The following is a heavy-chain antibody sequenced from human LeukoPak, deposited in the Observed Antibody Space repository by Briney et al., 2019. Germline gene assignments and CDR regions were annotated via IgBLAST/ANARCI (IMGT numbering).Heavy chain of an antibody. CDR2: FDPEDGET. CDR1: GYTLTELS. Sequence: GAAVKVFSNVSGYTLTELSMHWWRQAPGKGRVWMRGFDPEDGETIYAQKFVDRGTTTEDTSTDTAYMELSSLRSEDTAVYSCATAALGAPGRYYYGMDVWGQGNTVTVSS. CDR3: ATAALGAPGRYYYGMDV. V-gene: IGHV1-24*01. J-gene: IGHJ6*02. D-gene: IGHD3-16*01.